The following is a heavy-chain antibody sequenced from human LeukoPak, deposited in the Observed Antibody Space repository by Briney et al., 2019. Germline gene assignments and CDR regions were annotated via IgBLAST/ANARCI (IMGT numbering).Heavy chain of an antibody. D-gene: IGHD3-10*01. CDR3: ARSQNYYGSGDY. CDR2: IYYSGNT. J-gene: IGHJ4*02. CDR1: GGSVSNGNYY. Sequence: SETLSLTCTVSGGSVSNGNYYWSWLRQPPGKALEWIGYIYYSGNTNYNPSLEGRVTISVDTSKNHFSVKLSSVTAADTAVYYCARSQNYYGSGDYWSQGTLVTVSS. V-gene: IGHV4-61*03.